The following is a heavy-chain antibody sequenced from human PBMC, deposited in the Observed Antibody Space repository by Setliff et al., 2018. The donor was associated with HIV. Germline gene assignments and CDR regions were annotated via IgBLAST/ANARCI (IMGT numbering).Heavy chain of an antibody. CDR1: GVSISSSNYY. CDR2: FYYSGNT. CDR3: ARHAAGDSVSPISYWFDP. V-gene: IGHV4-39*07. J-gene: IGHJ5*02. D-gene: IGHD4-17*01. Sequence: SETLSLTCSVSGVSISSSNYYGGWIRQTPGQGLEWCGSFYYSGNTYYSPSLHSRVTISIDTSKNQFSLKLSTVTAADTAVYFCARHAAGDSVSPISYWFDPWGQGTLVTVSS.